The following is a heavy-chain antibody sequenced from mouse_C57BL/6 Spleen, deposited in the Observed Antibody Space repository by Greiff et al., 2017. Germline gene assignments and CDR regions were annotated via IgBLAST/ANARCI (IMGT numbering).Heavy chain of an antibody. Sequence: VQLQQSGPELVKPGASVKISCKASGYAFSSSWMNWVKQRPGKGLEWIGRIYPGDGSTNYNGKFKGTATLTADKSSSTAYMQLSSLTSEDSAVYFCARYYYGSYAMDYWGQGTSVTVSS. J-gene: IGHJ4*01. D-gene: IGHD1-1*01. CDR1: GYAFSSSW. V-gene: IGHV1-82*01. CDR3: ARYYYGSYAMDY. CDR2: IYPGDGST.